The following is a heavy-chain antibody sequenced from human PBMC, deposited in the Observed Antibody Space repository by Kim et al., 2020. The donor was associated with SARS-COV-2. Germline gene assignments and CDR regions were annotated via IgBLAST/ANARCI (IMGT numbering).Heavy chain of an antibody. D-gene: IGHD3-3*01. J-gene: IGHJ6*03. V-gene: IGHV1-69*04. Sequence: SVKVSCKASGGTFSSYAISWVRQAPGQGLEWMGRIIPILGIANYAQKFQGRVTITADKSTSTAYMELSSLRSEDTAVYYCARSDLTSGYYPYYYYYMDVWGKGTTVTVSS. CDR1: GGTFSSYA. CDR3: ARSDLTSGYYPYYYYYMDV. CDR2: IIPILGIA.